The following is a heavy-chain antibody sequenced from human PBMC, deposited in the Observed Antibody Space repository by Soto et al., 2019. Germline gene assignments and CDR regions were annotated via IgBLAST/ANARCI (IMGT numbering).Heavy chain of an antibody. Sequence: SETLSLTCTVSGGSISSYYWSWIRQPPGKGLEWIGYIYYSGSTNYNPSLKSRVTISVDTSKNQFSLKLSSVTAADTAVYYCARVYYDGAFDIWGQGTMVTVSS. CDR3: ARVYYDGAFDI. J-gene: IGHJ3*02. D-gene: IGHD3-22*01. CDR1: GGSISSYY. CDR2: IYYSGST. V-gene: IGHV4-59*01.